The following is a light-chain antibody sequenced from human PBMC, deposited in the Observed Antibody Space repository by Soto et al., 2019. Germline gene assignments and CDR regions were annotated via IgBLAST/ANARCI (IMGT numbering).Light chain of an antibody. J-gene: IGLJ1*01. CDR2: EGS. V-gene: IGLV2-23*03. CDR1: SSDVGSYNF. CDR3: CSYAGSGSFV. Sequence: QSALTQPASVSGSPGQSITISCTGTSSDVGSYNFVSWYQQHPGKAPKLMIYEGSKRPSGVSNRFSGSKSGNTASLTISGLQAEDEADYYCCSYAGSGSFVIATGTKVTVL.